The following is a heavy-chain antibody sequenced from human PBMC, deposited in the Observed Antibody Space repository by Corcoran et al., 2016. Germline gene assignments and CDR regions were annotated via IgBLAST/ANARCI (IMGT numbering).Heavy chain of an antibody. CDR3: ARGRITIFGVVRDHKPKNYYYYGMDV. Sequence: QVQLQQWGAGLLKPSETLSLTCAVYGGSFSGYYWSWIRQPPGKGLEWIGEINHSGSTNYNPSLKSRVTISVDTSKNQFSLKLSSVTAADTAVYYCARGRITIFGVVRDHKPKNYYYYGMDVWGQGTTVTVSS. CDR2: INHSGST. D-gene: IGHD3-3*01. J-gene: IGHJ6*02. CDR1: GGSFSGYY. V-gene: IGHV4-34*01.